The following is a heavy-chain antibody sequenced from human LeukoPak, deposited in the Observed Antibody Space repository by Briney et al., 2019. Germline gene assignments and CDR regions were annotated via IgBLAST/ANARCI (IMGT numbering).Heavy chain of an antibody. CDR1: GGPINDNY. J-gene: IGHJ4*02. Sequence: SEALSLTCTVSGGPINDNYWSWIRQPPGKGLEWIGYVLYSGTTNYNPSLRSRVTISVDTSNNHFSLWLTSVTAADTAVYYCVKHTSYGGNSAFGDWGQGALVTVSS. CDR2: VLYSGTT. V-gene: IGHV4-59*08. D-gene: IGHD4-23*01. CDR3: VKHTSYGGNSAFGD.